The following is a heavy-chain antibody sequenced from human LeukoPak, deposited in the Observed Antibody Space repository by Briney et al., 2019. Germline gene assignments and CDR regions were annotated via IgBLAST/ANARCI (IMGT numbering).Heavy chain of an antibody. CDR2: IIPIFGTA. CDR3: ARGPSTGTTYWDRLAYYFDY. D-gene: IGHD1-1*01. CDR1: GGSFSSYA. V-gene: IGHV1-69*13. Sequence: SVKVSCKASGGSFSSYAISWVRQAPGQGLEWMGGIIPIFGTANYAQKFQGRVTITADESTSTAYMELSSLRSEDTAVYYCARGPSTGTTYWDRLAYYFDYWGQGTLVTVSS. J-gene: IGHJ4*02.